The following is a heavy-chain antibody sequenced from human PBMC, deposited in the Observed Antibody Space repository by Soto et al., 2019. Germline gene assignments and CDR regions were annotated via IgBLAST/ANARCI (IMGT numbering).Heavy chain of an antibody. CDR3: ARGFYDLLRKTNWFDP. CDR2: IFYTGST. V-gene: IGHV4-31*03. CDR1: GDPMRRGNYY. J-gene: IGHJ5*02. Sequence: QVQLQESGPGLVKPSQTMSLTCSVSGDPMRRGNYYWTWIRQRPGKALEWLGSIFYTGSTYYNSSLKSRLTMSVDASTNQFSLKVTSVTSADTAVYYCARGFYDLLRKTNWFDPWGQGTLVTVSS. D-gene: IGHD3-9*01.